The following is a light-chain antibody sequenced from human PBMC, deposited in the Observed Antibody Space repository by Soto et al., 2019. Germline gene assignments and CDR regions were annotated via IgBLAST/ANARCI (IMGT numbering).Light chain of an antibody. CDR2: EVS. CDR3: AAWDDRLSGLV. J-gene: IGLJ2*01. V-gene: IGLV2-14*01. Sequence: QSALTQPASVSGSSGQSITISCTGTSSDVGGYNYVSWYQQHPGKAPKLLIYEVSTRPSGVSNRFSGSKSGNTASLTISGLQAEDEADYYCAAWDDRLSGLVFGRGTKLTVL. CDR1: SSDVGGYNY.